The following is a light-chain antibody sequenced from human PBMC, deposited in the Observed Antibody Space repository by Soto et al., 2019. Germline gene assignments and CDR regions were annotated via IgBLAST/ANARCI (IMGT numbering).Light chain of an antibody. J-gene: IGKJ4*01. Sequence: EIVMTQSPATLSVSPGERGSLSCRASQSVSSNLAWYQQKPGQAPRLLIYGASTRATGIPDRFSGSGSGTDFTLTISRLEPEDFAVYHCQQYSSSPLTFGGGTKVDNK. CDR3: QQYSSSPLT. CDR1: QSVSSN. V-gene: IGKV3-20*01. CDR2: GAS.